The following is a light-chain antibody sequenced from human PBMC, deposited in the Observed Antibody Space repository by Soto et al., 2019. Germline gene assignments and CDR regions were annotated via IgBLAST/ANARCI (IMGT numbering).Light chain of an antibody. CDR2: WAS. J-gene: IGKJ3*01. CDR3: QHYYTSPPA. CDR1: QSVLYSSDNKNY. V-gene: IGKV4-1*01. Sequence: DIVMTQSPDSLAVSLGERATINCKSSQSVLYSSDNKNYLAWYQHKPGLPPKLLIYWASTRESGVPDRFSGRWSGTDFTLTISSLQAEDVAVYSCQHYYTSPPAFGPGTKVAIK.